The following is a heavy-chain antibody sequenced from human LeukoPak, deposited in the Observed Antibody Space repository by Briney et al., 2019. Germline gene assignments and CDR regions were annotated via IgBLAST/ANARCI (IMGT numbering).Heavy chain of an antibody. CDR3: ACGYDSSGYYGFKH. V-gene: IGHV1-3*03. CDR2: IIAANGNT. Sequence: GASVKVSCKASGYTFTNYAIHWLRQAPGQRLEWMGWIIAANGNTKYSQELQGRVSITRDTSASTAYMELSSLRSEDMAVYYCACGYDSSGYYGFKHWGQGTLVTVSS. D-gene: IGHD3-22*01. CDR1: GYTFTNYA. J-gene: IGHJ1*01.